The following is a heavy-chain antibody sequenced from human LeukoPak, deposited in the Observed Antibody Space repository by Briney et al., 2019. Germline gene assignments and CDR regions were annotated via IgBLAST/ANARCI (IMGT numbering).Heavy chain of an antibody. V-gene: IGHV4-38-2*02. CDR2: INHSGST. CDR1: GYSITSAYY. J-gene: IGHJ4*02. CDR3: ARRRYYGSGKGL. D-gene: IGHD3-10*01. Sequence: SETLSLTCTVSGYSITSAYYWGWTRQPPGKGLEWIGEINHSGSTNYNPSLKSRVTISVDTSKNQFSLKLSSVTAADTAVYYCARRRYYGSGKGLWGQGTLVTVSS.